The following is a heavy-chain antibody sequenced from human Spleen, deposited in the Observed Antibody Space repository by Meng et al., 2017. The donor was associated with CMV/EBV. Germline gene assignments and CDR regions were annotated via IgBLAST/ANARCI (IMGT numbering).Heavy chain of an antibody. D-gene: IGHD4-17*01. CDR2: IYYSGST. CDR3: ARLWGTVTTSSGLFDP. V-gene: IGHV4-39*01. J-gene: IGHJ5*02. CDR1: GGSISSSTYY. Sequence: SETLSLTCTVSGGSISSSTYYWGRIRQPPGKGLEWIGTIYYSGSTYYNPSLKSRVTISVDTSKNKFSLKLRSVTAADTAVYYCARLWGTVTTSSGLFDPWGQGTLVTGS.